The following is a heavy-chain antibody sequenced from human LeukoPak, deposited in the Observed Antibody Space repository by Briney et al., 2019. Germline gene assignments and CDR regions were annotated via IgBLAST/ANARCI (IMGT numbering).Heavy chain of an antibody. J-gene: IGHJ5*02. Sequence: ASVKVSCKTSGYTFTSFAMHWVRQAPGQRPEWMGWINTGNGSTKYSQKFQGRVTISRDTSANTAYMEVSSLRSEDTAVYYCARGAAEGLDRWGQGTLVTVSS. CDR3: ARGAAEGLDR. D-gene: IGHD6-13*01. CDR1: GYTFTSFA. CDR2: INTGNGST. V-gene: IGHV1-3*04.